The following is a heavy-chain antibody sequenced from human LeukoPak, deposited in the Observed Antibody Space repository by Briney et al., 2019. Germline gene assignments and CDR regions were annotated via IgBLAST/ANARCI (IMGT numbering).Heavy chain of an antibody. CDR3: ASSVPGIAVAGTGGFDY. CDR1: GGTFSSYA. CDR2: IIPIFGTA. J-gene: IGHJ4*02. Sequence: ASVKVSCKASGGTFSSYAISWVRQAPGQGLEWMGGIIPIFGTANYAQKFQGRVTITADESTSTAYMELSSLRSEDTAVYYCASSVPGIAVAGTGGFDYWGQGTLVTVSS. D-gene: IGHD6-19*01. V-gene: IGHV1-69*13.